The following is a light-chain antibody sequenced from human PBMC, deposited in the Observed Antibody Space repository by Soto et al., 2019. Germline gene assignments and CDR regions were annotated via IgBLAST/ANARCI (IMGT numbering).Light chain of an antibody. CDR3: TSYTTSSTVV. CDR1: SSDVGGYNY. J-gene: IGLJ2*01. Sequence: QSALTQPASVSGSPGQSITISCTGTSSDVGGYNYVSWYQQHPGKVPKLMIYDVSYRPSGISIRFSGSKSGNTASLTISGLQAEDEAAYYCTSYTTSSTVVFGGGTKLTVL. V-gene: IGLV2-14*01. CDR2: DVS.